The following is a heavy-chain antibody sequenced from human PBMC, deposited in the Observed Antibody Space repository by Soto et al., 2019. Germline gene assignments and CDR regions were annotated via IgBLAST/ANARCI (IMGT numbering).Heavy chain of an antibody. J-gene: IGHJ6*02. CDR2: IYYSGST. CDR3: ARHYSSSWYGLGTYYYYGMDV. CDR1: GGSISSSSYY. V-gene: IGHV4-39*01. D-gene: IGHD6-13*01. Sequence: SETLSLTCTVSGGSISSSSYYWGWIRQPPGKGLEWIGSIYYSGSTYYNPSLKSRVTISVDTSKKQFSLKLSSVTAAYTAVYYCARHYSSSWYGLGTYYYYGMDVWGQGTTVTVSS.